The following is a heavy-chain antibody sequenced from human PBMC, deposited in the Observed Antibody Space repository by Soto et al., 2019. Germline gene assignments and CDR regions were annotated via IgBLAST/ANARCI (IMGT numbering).Heavy chain of an antibody. CDR3: AKTLGTTWEAFEY. D-gene: IGHD1-26*01. CDR2: ISGSGSIT. J-gene: IGHJ4*02. V-gene: IGHV3-23*01. CDR1: GFSFSSYA. Sequence: EVQLLESGGGLVQLGGSLRLSCAASGFSFSSYAMSWVRQAPGRGLEWVFSISGSGSITNYADSVKGRFALSRDNSKNTVYLQMNSLRAEDTAVYYCAKTLGTTWEAFEYWGQGALVTVSS.